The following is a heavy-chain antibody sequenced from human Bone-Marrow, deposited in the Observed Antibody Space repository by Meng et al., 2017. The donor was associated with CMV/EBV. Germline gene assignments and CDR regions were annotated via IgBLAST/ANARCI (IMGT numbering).Heavy chain of an antibody. CDR1: GSFSCYD. D-gene: IGHD6-19*01. V-gene: IGHV4-34*01. Sequence: GSFSCYDWSWIRQPPGKGLEWSGEINHRGSTNYNPSIKSRVTIAVDTSKNQFSLKLSSVTAADTAVYYCARGQDSSGWHPAGCWFDPWGQGTLVTVSS. CDR2: INHRGST. J-gene: IGHJ5*02. CDR3: ARGQDSSGWHPAGCWFDP.